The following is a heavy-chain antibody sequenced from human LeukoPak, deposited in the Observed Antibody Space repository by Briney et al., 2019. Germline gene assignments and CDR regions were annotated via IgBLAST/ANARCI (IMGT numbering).Heavy chain of an antibody. CDR2: ISGSGGDSGGST. Sequence: GGSLRLSCAASGFTFSSYAMHWVRQAPGKGLEWVSVSVISGSGGDSGGSTYYADSVKGRFTISRDDSNNTLYLQMNNLKVEDTGVYYCAKHRSGIAASGSNYWGQGTLVSVSS. CDR3: AKHRSGIAASGSNY. CDR1: GFTFSSYA. V-gene: IGHV3-23*01. D-gene: IGHD6-13*01. J-gene: IGHJ4*02.